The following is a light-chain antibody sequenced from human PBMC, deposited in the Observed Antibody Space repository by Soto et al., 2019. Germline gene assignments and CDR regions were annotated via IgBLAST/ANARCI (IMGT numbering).Light chain of an antibody. CDR3: SSFTGSSTYV. V-gene: IGLV2-14*02. J-gene: IGLJ1*01. CDR2: EVN. CDR1: SSDVGSYNL. Sequence: QSALTQPASVSGSPGQSITISCTGTSSDVGSYNLVSWYQQHPGKAPKLMIYEVNNRPSGVSNRFSGSKSGNTASLTISGLQAEDEADYYCSSFTGSSTYVYGTGTKVTVL.